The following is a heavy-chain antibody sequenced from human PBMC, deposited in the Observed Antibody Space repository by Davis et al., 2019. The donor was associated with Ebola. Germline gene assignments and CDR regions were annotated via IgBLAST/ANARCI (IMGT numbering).Heavy chain of an antibody. CDR3: ARPGWLSLPKWLDP. CDR2: INHSGST. D-gene: IGHD5-12*01. Sequence: MPSETLSLTCAVYGGSFSGYYWSWIRQPPGKGLEWIGEINHSGSTNYNPSLKSRVTISVDTSKNQFSLKLRSVTAADTAVYYCARPGWLSLPKWLDPWGQGTLVTVSS. CDR1: GGSFSGYY. V-gene: IGHV4-34*01. J-gene: IGHJ5*02.